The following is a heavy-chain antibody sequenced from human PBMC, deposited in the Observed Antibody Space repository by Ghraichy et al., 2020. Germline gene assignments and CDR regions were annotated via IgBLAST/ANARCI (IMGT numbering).Heavy chain of an antibody. CDR3: ARPIAVSGHFFDF. Sequence: ASVKVSCTASGFMFSSYGLSWVRQAPGQGLEWMGWISANNGHTNYAEKFQHRVTMTTDMSTSTAYMELRSLRSDDTAVYYCARPIAVSGHFFDFWGQGTLVAAS. CDR2: ISANNGHT. CDR1: GFMFSSYG. V-gene: IGHV1-18*01. J-gene: IGHJ4*02. D-gene: IGHD6-19*01.